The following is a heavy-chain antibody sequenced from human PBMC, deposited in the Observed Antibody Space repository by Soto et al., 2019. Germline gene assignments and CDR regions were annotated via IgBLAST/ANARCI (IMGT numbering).Heavy chain of an antibody. CDR2: INSDGSST. D-gene: IGHD3-3*01. CDR3: ATSLLDEPQYDFWSGYHNYYYYMDV. V-gene: IGHV3-74*01. CDR1: GFTFSSYW. J-gene: IGHJ6*03. Sequence: GGSLRLSCAASGFTFSSYWMHWVRQAPGKGLVWVSRINSDGSSTSYADSVKGRFTISRDNAKNTLYLQMNSLRAEDTAVYYCATSLLDEPQYDFWSGYHNYYYYMDVWGKGTTVTVSS.